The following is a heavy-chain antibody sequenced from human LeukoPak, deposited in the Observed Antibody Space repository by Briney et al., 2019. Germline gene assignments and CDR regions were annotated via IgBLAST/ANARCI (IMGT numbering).Heavy chain of an antibody. CDR2: ISCSGGST. J-gene: IGHJ4*02. V-gene: IGHV3-23*01. CDR1: GFTFSSHA. Sequence: GGSLRPSCAASGFTFSSHAMWWVRQAPAEGLEWVLAISCSGGSTYYAGSVKGRFTISRDNSKNTLYLQMNSLRAEDTAVYYCAKDLQDSSGYYYAYYFDYWGQGTLVTVSS. CDR3: AKDLQDSSGYYYAYYFDY. D-gene: IGHD3-22*01.